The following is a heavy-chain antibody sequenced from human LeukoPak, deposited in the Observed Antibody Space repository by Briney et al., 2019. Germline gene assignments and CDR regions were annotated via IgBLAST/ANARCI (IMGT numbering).Heavy chain of an antibody. CDR2: INWNGGST. CDR1: GFTFDDYG. CDR3: ARDSVGYDSSGTRRRLYYFDY. V-gene: IGHV3-20*04. J-gene: IGHJ4*02. D-gene: IGHD3-22*01. Sequence: GGSLRLSCAASGFTFDDYGMSWVRQAPGKGLEWVSGINWNGGSTGYADSVKGRFTISRDNAKNSPYLQMNSLRAEDTALYYCARDSVGYDSSGTRRRLYYFDYWGQGTLVTVSS.